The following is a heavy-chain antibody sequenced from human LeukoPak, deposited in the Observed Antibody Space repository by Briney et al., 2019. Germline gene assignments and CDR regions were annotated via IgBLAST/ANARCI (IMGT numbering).Heavy chain of an antibody. CDR1: GFTFSSYE. V-gene: IGHV3-48*03. D-gene: IGHD6-19*01. J-gene: IGHJ4*02. Sequence: GGSLRLSCAASGFTFSSYEMNWVRQAPGKGLEWVSYISSSGSTIYYADSVKGRFTISRDNAKNSLYLQMNSLRAEDTAVYYCAGGSSGWPPLFNYWGQGTLVTVSS. CDR2: ISSSGSTI. CDR3: AGGSSGWPPLFNY.